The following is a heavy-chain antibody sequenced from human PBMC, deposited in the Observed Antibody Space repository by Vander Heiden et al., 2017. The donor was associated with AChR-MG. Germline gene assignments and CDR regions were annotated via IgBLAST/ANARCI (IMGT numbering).Heavy chain of an antibody. CDR1: GGSFSGYY. J-gene: IGHJ4*02. D-gene: IGHD4-17*01. CDR2: INHSGST. Sequence: QVQLQQWGAGLLKPSETLSLTCAVYGGSFSGYYWSWIRQPPGKGLEWIGEINHSGSTNYNPSLKSRVTISVDTSKNQFSLKLSSVTAADTAVYYCARGRNYGGNFGVFDYWGQGTLVTVSS. V-gene: IGHV4-34*01. CDR3: ARGRNYGGNFGVFDY.